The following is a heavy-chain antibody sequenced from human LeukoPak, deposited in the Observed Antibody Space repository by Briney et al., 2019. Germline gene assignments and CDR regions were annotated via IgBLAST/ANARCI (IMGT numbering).Heavy chain of an antibody. D-gene: IGHD3-10*01. V-gene: IGHV1-46*01. CDR2: INPSGGST. J-gene: IGHJ4*02. CDR3: AREDKNFRGVIN. Sequence: RGASVKVSCKASGYTFTSYYMHWVRQAPGQGLEWMGIINPSGGSTSYAQTFQGRVTMTRDTSTSTVYMELSSLRSEDTAVYYCAREDKNFRGVINWGQGTLVTVSS. CDR1: GYTFTSYY.